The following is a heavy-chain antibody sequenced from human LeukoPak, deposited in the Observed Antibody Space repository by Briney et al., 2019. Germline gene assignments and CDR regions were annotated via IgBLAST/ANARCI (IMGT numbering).Heavy chain of an antibody. V-gene: IGHV3-7*01. Sequence: TGGSLRLSCAASRFTFSNYWMSWVRQAPGKGLEWVANIKQDGSEKYYVDSVKGRFTISRDNAKNSLYLQMNSLRAEDTAVYYCARTSHYVDIAATIPYGIYYFDYWGQGTLVTVSS. CDR2: IKQDGSEK. CDR1: RFTFSNYW. D-gene: IGHD5-12*01. J-gene: IGHJ4*02. CDR3: ARTSHYVDIAATIPYGIYYFDY.